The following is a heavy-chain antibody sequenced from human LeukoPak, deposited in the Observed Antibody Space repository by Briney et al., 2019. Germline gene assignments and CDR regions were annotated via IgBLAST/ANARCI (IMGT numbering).Heavy chain of an antibody. CDR2: MNPNRGNT. Sequence: ASVKVSCKASGYTFTSYDINSVRQATGQGLECMVWMNPNRGNTGYAQKFQVRATMTRNTSISTASMELSSLRSEDTAVYYCARPASIAARTNWFDPWGQGTLVTVSS. J-gene: IGHJ5*02. CDR1: GYTFTSYD. CDR3: ARPASIAARTNWFDP. V-gene: IGHV1-8*01. D-gene: IGHD6-6*01.